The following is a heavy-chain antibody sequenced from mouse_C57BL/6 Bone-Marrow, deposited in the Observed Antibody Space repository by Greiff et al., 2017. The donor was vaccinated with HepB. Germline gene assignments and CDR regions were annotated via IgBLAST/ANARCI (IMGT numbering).Heavy chain of an antibody. Sequence: VHLVESGAELVRPGASVKLSCKASGYTFTDYYINWVKQRPGQGLEWIARIYPGSGNTYYNEKFKGKATLTAEKSSSTAYMQLSSLTSEDSAVYFCARLWRLEDAMDYWGQGTSVTVSS. CDR2: IYPGSGNT. J-gene: IGHJ4*01. CDR1: GYTFTDYY. CDR3: ARLWRLEDAMDY. D-gene: IGHD2-2*01. V-gene: IGHV1-76*01.